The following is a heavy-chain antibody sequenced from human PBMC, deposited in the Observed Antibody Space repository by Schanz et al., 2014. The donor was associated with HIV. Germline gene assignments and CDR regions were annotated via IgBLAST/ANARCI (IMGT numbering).Heavy chain of an antibody. CDR1: GFMFSSYG. V-gene: IGHV3-23*01. CDR3: AKGNYDILTGEFDY. CDR2: IGSGGGRT. Sequence: EVQLLESGGGLVQPGGSLRVSCAASGFMFSSYGMSWVRQAPGKGLEWVSLIGSGGGRTYYADSVKGRVTISRDNSKNTLFLQMNSLRAEDTAVYYCAKGNYDILTGEFDYWGQGTLVTVSS. J-gene: IGHJ4*02. D-gene: IGHD3-9*01.